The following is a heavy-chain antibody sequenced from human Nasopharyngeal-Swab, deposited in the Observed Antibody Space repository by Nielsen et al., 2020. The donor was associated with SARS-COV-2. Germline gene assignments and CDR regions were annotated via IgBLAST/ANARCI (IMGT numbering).Heavy chain of an antibody. D-gene: IGHD3/OR15-3a*01. CDR2: TSSDESHK. CDR3: ARDMIVGPPDYFDH. CDR1: GFTFSYYD. V-gene: IGHV3-30-3*01. J-gene: IGHJ4*02. Sequence: GESLKISCAASGFTFSYYDMHWVRPAPGKGLEWVAVTSSDESHKYYASSVRDRFTISRDNSRNTLYLQMNSLTTEDTAIYYCARDMIVGPPDYFDHWGQGTLLTVSS.